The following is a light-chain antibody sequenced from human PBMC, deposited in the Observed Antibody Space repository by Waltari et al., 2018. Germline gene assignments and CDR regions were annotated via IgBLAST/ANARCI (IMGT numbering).Light chain of an antibody. V-gene: IGKV3-20*01. CDR1: QSVSSSY. J-gene: IGKJ4*01. Sequence: EIVLTQSPGTLSLSPGERATLSCRASQSVSSSYLAWYQQKPGQAPRLLIYGASSRATGIPDRFSGSGSVTVFTLTISRLEPEDFAVYYCQQYGSSPKLTFGGGTKVEIK. CDR2: GAS. CDR3: QQYGSSPKLT.